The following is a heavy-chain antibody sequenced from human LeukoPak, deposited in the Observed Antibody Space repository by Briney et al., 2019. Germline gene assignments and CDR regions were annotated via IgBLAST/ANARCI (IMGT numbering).Heavy chain of an antibody. J-gene: IGHJ4*02. V-gene: IGHV3-53*01. CDR1: GFTVSNNY. CDR2: IYSGGST. CDR3: ARATDSSGCCTFDY. Sequence: PGGSLRLSCAASGFTVSNNYMTWARQAPGKGLDWVSLIYSGGSTYYADSVKGRFTISRDNSKNTLYLQMNSLRAEDTAAYYCARATDSSGCCTFDYWGQGTLVTVSS. D-gene: IGHD6-19*01.